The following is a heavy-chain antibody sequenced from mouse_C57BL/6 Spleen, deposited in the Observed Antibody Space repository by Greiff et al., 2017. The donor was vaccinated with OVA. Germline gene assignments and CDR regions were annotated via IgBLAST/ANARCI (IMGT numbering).Heavy chain of an antibody. J-gene: IGHJ2*01. D-gene: IGHD1-1*01. CDR1: GYTFTDSY. CDR2: IYPGSGNT. CDR3: ARGYYGSSYVDY. Sequence: VQLVESGAELVRPGASVKLSCKASGYTFTDSYINWVKQRPGQGLEWIARIYPGSGNTYYNEKFKGKATLTAEKSSSTAYMQLSSLTSEDSAVYCSARGYYGSSYVDYWGQGTTLTVSS. V-gene: IGHV1-76*01.